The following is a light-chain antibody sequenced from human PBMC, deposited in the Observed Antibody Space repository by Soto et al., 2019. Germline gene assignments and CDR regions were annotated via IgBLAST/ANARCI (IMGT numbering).Light chain of an antibody. Sequence: EIVMTQSPATLSVSPGERATLSCRASQSVSSDLAWYQQKPGQAPRLLIYGASTRATGIPARFSGSGSGTECTLTISSLQSEDSAVYCCQQYNDSAHPFGQGTKLEIK. CDR3: QQYNDSAHP. V-gene: IGKV3-15*01. CDR2: GAS. J-gene: IGKJ2*01. CDR1: QSVSSD.